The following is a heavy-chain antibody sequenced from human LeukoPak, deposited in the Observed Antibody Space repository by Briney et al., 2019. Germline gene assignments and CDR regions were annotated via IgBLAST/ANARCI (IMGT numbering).Heavy chain of an antibody. CDR3: ARDGDYYDSSGPTSGYFQH. D-gene: IGHD3-22*01. CDR1: GYTFTSYG. J-gene: IGHJ1*01. V-gene: IGHV1-18*01. CDR2: ISAYNGNT. Sequence: ASVKVSCKASGYTFTSYGISWVRQAPGQGLEWMGWISAYNGNTNYAQKLQGRVTMTTDTSTSTAYMELRSLRSDDTAVYYSARDGDYYDSSGPTSGYFQHWGQGTLVTVSS.